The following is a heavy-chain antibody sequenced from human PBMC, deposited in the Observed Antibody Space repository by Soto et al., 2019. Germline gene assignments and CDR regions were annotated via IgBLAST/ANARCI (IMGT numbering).Heavy chain of an antibody. CDR3: ARDASGGPTDVDY. Sequence: QVHLVESGGGVVQPGGPLRLSCAPSEFTFSHFAFPWVRQAPGKGLEWVAVIWSGGQIAYNGDSVKGRFTISRDDSKNTVYLQMDSLRAEDTAIYYCARDASGGPTDVDYWGQGALVTVSS. CDR2: IWSGGQIA. CDR1: EFTFSHFA. V-gene: IGHV3-33*01. J-gene: IGHJ4*02. D-gene: IGHD3-10*01.